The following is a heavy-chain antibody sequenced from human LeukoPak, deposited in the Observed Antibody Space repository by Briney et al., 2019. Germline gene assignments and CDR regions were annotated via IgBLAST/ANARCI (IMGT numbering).Heavy chain of an antibody. J-gene: IGHJ4*02. CDR1: GFTFDDYG. Sequence: GGSLRLSCAASGFTFDDYGMSWVRQAPGKGLEWVCSINWNGGSAGYADSVKGRFTISRDNAKNSLYLQMNSLRAEDTALYYCARVSDISVAAYFDYWGQGTLVTVSS. V-gene: IGHV3-20*04. D-gene: IGHD6-19*01. CDR3: ARVSDISVAAYFDY. CDR2: INWNGGSA.